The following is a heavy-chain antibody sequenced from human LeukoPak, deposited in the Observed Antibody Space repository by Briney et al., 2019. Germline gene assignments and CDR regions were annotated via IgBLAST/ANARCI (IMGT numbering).Heavy chain of an antibody. V-gene: IGHV3-23*01. CDR2: ISGSGGST. Sequence: PGGSLRLSCAASGFTFSNYAMSWVRQAPGKGLEWVSAISGSGGSTYYADSVKGRFTISRDNSKNTLYLQMNSLRAEDTAVYYCAKAGGYYPLRYFDYWGQGTLVTVSS. D-gene: IGHD3-3*01. CDR1: GFTFSNYA. CDR3: AKAGGYYPLRYFDY. J-gene: IGHJ4*02.